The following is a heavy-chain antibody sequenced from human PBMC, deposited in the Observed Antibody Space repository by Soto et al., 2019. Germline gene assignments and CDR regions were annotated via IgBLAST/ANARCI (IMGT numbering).Heavy chain of an antibody. D-gene: IGHD2-15*01. J-gene: IGHJ3*02. CDR1: GGSISSYY. CDR3: SRLGDGYCSGGSCYDDAFDI. CDR2: IYYSGST. V-gene: IGHV4-59*08. Sequence: ETLSLTCTVSGGSISSYYWSWIRQPPGKGMEWIGYIYYSGSTNYNPSLKSRVTISVDTSKYQFSLKLSSVTAADTAVYYCSRLGDGYCSGGSCYDDAFDIWGQGTMVTVSS.